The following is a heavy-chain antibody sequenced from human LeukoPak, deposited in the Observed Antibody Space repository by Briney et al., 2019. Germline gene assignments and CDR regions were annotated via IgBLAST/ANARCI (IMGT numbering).Heavy chain of an antibody. CDR3: ARHSLSGGIDY. D-gene: IGHD3-16*01. V-gene: IGHV4-39*01. CDR2: IYFSGTS. Sequence: SENLSLTCTVSGGSFSTNTYYWGWIRQPPGKGLEWIENIYFSGTSRYNPSLRSRVTISVDTSKNQFSLKLSSVTAADTAVYFCARHSLSGGIDYWGQGILVTVSS. CDR1: GGSFSTNTYY. J-gene: IGHJ4*02.